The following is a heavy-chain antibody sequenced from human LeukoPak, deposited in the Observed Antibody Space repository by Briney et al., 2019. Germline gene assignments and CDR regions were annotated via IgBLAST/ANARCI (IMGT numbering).Heavy chain of an antibody. Sequence: SQTLSLTCTVSGGSISSGDYYWSWIRQPPGKGLEWIGYIYYSGSTYYNPSLKSRVTISVDTSKNQFSLKLSSVTAADTAVYYCARGAAGDDYVWGSYRLYYFDYWGQGTLVTVSS. CDR1: GGSISSGDYY. V-gene: IGHV4-30-4*01. D-gene: IGHD3-16*02. CDR2: IYYSGST. CDR3: ARGAAGDDYVWGSYRLYYFDY. J-gene: IGHJ4*02.